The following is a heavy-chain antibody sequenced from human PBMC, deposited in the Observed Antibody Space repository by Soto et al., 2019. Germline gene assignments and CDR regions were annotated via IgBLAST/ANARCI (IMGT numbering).Heavy chain of an antibody. Sequence: QVQLVQSGAEVKKPGASVKVSCKASGYIFTNHYIHWVRQAPGQGLEWMGIINPSGGSTNYLQKFQGSITMTRDVSTGTGYMEVSSLRSEDTAVYFCAIADCCDSSGFYYECWGQGSLVTVS. J-gene: IGHJ4*02. V-gene: IGHV1-46*01. CDR2: INPSGGST. D-gene: IGHD3-22*01. CDR3: AIADCCDSSGFYYEC. CDR1: GYIFTNHY.